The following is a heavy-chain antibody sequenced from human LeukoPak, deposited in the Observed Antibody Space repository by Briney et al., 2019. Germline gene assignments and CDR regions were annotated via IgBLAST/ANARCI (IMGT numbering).Heavy chain of an antibody. D-gene: IGHD3-10*01. CDR1: GFTFSSYG. Sequence: GGSLRLSCAASGFTFSSYGMHWVRQAPGKGLEWVSFIRYDGSNEYYADSVRGRFIISRDNSKNTLYLQMNSLRPEDTAIYYCAKRNTMVRGGPSFDYWGQGILVTVSS. J-gene: IGHJ4*02. V-gene: IGHV3-30*02. CDR2: IRYDGSNE. CDR3: AKRNTMVRGGPSFDY.